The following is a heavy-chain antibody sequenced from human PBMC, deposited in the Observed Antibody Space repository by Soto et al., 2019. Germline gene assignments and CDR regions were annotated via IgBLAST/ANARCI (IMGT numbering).Heavy chain of an antibody. D-gene: IGHD3-22*01. Sequence: TSETLSLTCTVSGDSVSSGGFYWSWIRQPPGKGLEWIGYTYYSGSTKSNPSLKSRVIISVDTSKNQFSLKLSTVTAADTAVYCCARDYYDSSGWIDYWGQGTLVTVSS. J-gene: IGHJ4*02. V-gene: IGHV4-61*08. CDR2: TYYSGST. CDR1: GDSVSSGGFY. CDR3: ARDYYDSSGWIDY.